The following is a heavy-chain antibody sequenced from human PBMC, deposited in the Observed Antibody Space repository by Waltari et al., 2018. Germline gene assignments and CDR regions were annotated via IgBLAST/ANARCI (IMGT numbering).Heavy chain of an antibody. Sequence: EVQLGESGGGLVQPGGSLRLSCAASGFTFSSSWMNWVRQAPGKGLGWVATIKQDGSEKDYVDSVNGRFTISRDNAKNSLFLQMSSLRAEDTAVYYCTRGGSMVRGGSIYWGQGTLVTVSS. V-gene: IGHV3-7*01. CDR1: GFTFSSSW. J-gene: IGHJ4*02. CDR3: TRGGSMVRGGSIY. D-gene: IGHD3-10*01. CDR2: IKQDGSEK.